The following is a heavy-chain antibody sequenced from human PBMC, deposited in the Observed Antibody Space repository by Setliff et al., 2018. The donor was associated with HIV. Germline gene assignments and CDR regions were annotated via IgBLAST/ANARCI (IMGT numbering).Heavy chain of an antibody. CDR3: ATNPEMATINYYYYYMGV. CDR1: GGTFSGYV. V-gene: IGHV1-69*13. Sequence: GASVKVSCKASGGTFSGYVINWVRQAPGQGLEWMGGIIPIYATSNYAQKFQGRVTITADESTSTAYMELSSLRSEDTAVYYCATNPEMATINYYYYYMGVWGKGTTVTVSS. J-gene: IGHJ6*03. D-gene: IGHD5-12*01. CDR2: IIPIYATS.